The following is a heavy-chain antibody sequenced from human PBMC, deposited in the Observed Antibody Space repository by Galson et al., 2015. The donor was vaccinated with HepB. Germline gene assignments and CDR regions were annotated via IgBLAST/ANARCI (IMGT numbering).Heavy chain of an antibody. D-gene: IGHD4-17*01. CDR3: ARRIGYGDYDALHDAFDI. V-gene: IGHV5-51*03. Sequence: QSGAEVKKPGESLKISCKGSGYSFTSYWIGWVRQMPGKGLEWMGIIYPGDSDTRYSPSFQGQVTISADKSISTAYLQWSSLKASDTAMYYCARRIGYGDYDALHDAFDIWGQGTMVTVSS. J-gene: IGHJ3*02. CDR1: GYSFTSYW. CDR2: IYPGDSDT.